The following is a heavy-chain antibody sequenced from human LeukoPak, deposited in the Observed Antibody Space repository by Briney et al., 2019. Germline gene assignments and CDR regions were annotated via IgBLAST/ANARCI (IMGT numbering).Heavy chain of an antibody. CDR1: GFTFSRYG. D-gene: IGHD2/OR15-2a*01. J-gene: IGHJ4*02. V-gene: IGHV3-30*18. Sequence: GGSLRLSCAASGFTFSRYGMHWVRQAPGKGLEWVAVISYDGSNKYYGDSVKGRFTISRDNSKNTLYLQMNSLRAEDTAVYYCAKRPATIPFDYWGQGTLVTVSS. CDR3: AKRPATIPFDY. CDR2: ISYDGSNK.